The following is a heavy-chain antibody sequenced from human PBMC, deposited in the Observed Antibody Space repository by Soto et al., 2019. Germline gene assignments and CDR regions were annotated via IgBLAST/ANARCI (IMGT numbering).Heavy chain of an antibody. CDR2: INHSGST. CDR1: GVSFSGYS. CDR3: ARDKITGLFDY. J-gene: IGHJ4*02. D-gene: IGHD2-8*02. Sequence: SETLSLTFEVYGVSFSGYSWALIRQPPGTGLEWIGEINHSGSTNYNPSLKSRVTISVDTSKNQFSLKLTSVTAADTALYYCARDKITGLFDYWGQGTLVTVS. V-gene: IGHV4-34*01.